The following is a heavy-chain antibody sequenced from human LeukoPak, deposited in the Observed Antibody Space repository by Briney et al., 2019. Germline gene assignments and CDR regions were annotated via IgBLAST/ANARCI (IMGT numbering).Heavy chain of an antibody. CDR3: ARYGSGSYYRSFDP. V-gene: IGHV4-39*01. D-gene: IGHD3-10*01. Sequence: SETLSLTCTVSGGSISSSSYYWGWIRQPPGKGLEWIGSIYYSGSTYYNPSLKSRVTISVDTSKNQLSLKLSSVTAADTAVYYCARYGSGSYYRSFDPWGQGTLVTVSS. CDR2: IYYSGST. J-gene: IGHJ5*02. CDR1: GGSISSSSYY.